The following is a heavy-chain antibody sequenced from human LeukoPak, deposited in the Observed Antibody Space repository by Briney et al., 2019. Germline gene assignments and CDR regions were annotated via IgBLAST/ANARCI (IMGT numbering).Heavy chain of an antibody. CDR3: AREDPRTVN. Sequence: SETLSLTCTVSGGSVSSGSYYWSWIRQPPGKGLEWIGYIYYSGSTNYNPSLKSRVTISVDTSKNQFSLKLSSATAADTAVYYCAREDPRTVNLGQGTLVTVSS. CDR2: IYYSGST. V-gene: IGHV4-61*01. D-gene: IGHD4-11*01. J-gene: IGHJ4*02. CDR1: GGSVSSGSYY.